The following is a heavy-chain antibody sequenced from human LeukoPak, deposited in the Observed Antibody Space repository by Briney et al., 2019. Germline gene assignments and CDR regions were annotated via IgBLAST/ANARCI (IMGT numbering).Heavy chain of an antibody. CDR1: GYTLTELS. CDR2: FDPEDGET. V-gene: IGHV1-24*01. J-gene: IGHJ4*02. CDR3: ATNRFGQYYYGSGSPDY. D-gene: IGHD3-10*01. Sequence: ASVKVSCKVSGYTLTELSMHWVRQAPGKGLEWMRGFDPEDGETIYAQKFQGRVTMTEDTSTDTAYMELSSLRSEDTAVYYCATNRFGQYYYGSGSPDYWGQGTLVTVSS.